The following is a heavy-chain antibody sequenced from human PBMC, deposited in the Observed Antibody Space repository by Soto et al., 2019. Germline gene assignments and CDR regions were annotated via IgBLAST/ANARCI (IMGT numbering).Heavy chain of an antibody. CDR1: GCTFSSYD. CDR3: ARVYCRTTSCPDYYYYGMDV. D-gene: IGHD2-2*01. Sequence: GGSLRLSCAASGCTFSSYDMHWVRQATGKGLEWVSAIGTAGDTYYPGSVKGRFTISRENAKTSLYLQMNSLRAEDTAVYYCARVYCRTTSCPDYYYYGMDVWGQGTTVTVSS. CDR2: IGTAGDT. J-gene: IGHJ6*02. V-gene: IGHV3-13*01.